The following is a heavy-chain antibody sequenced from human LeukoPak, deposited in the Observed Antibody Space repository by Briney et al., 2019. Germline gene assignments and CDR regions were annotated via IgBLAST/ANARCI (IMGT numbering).Heavy chain of an antibody. V-gene: IGHV1-2*02. D-gene: IGHD5-12*01. CDR1: GYTFTGYY. CDR3: ARDINSGYDRDRYFDL. CDR2: INPNSGGT. Sequence: KPGASVTVSCKASGYTFTGYYMHWVRQAPGQGLEWMGWINPNSGGTNYAQKFQGRVTMTRDTSISTAYMELSRLRSDDTAVYYCARDINSGYDRDRYFDLWGRGTLVTVSS. J-gene: IGHJ2*01.